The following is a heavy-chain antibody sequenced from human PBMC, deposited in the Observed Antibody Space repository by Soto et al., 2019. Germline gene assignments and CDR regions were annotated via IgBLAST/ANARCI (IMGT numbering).Heavy chain of an antibody. V-gene: IGHV1-3*01. CDR2: INPDNGNT. Sequence: QVQLVQSGAEVKKPGASVKISCKASGYTFTRYTMNWVRQAPGQRLEWMGWINPDNGNTKSSRKFQDRVIITRDTSASTAYMDLSSLRSEDTAVHYCARGIATGQLDPWGQGTLVTVSS. D-gene: IGHD2-15*01. CDR1: GYTFTRYT. J-gene: IGHJ5*02. CDR3: ARGIATGQLDP.